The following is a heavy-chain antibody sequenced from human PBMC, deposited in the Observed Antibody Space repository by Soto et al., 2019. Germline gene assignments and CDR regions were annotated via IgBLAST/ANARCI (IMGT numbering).Heavy chain of an antibody. CDR1: GFIFSSYG. J-gene: IGHJ6*03. Sequence: QVQLVESGGGVVQPGRSLRLSCAASGFIFSSYGMHWVCQAPGKGLEWVAVIWYDGSDKYYEDSVKGRFTISRDNSKNMLFLQMNSLTAEDTAVYYCARGTGNSYYYMDVWGKGTTVTVSS. V-gene: IGHV3-33*01. CDR3: ARGTGNSYYYMDV. CDR2: IWYDGSDK.